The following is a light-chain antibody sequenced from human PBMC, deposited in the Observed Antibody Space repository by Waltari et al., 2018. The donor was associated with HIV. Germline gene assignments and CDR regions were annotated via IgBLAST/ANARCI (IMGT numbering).Light chain of an antibody. CDR2: WAS. CDR1: HSHLYSSNRKTN. CDR3: QQFYSVPYT. Sequence: DFVLNQSPDSLALSVGERANLKCKSGHSHLYSSNRKTNVDWYHQRPGRRPTLLIYWASTREFGVPDRFRGSGSDTDFTLTITDVQAEDVAVYYCQQFYSVPYTFGQGTKLEIK. J-gene: IGKJ2*01. V-gene: IGKV4-1*01.